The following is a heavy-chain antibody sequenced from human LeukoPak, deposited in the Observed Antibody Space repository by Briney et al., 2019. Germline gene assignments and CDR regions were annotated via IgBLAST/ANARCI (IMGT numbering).Heavy chain of an antibody. Sequence: ASETLSLTCTVSGGSISSSSYYWGWIRQPPGKGLEWIGSIYYSGSTYYNPSLKSRVTISVDTSKNQFSLKLSSVTAADTAVYYCARCLFSGRRPNAFDIWGQGTMVTVSS. V-gene: IGHV4-39*01. CDR1: GGSISSSSYY. D-gene: IGHD2-15*01. J-gene: IGHJ3*02. CDR3: ARCLFSGRRPNAFDI. CDR2: IYYSGST.